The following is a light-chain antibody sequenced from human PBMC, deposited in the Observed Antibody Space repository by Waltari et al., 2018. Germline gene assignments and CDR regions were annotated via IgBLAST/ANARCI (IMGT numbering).Light chain of an antibody. Sequence: EIVLTQSPATLSLSPGDTATLSCRASQSVGSYLAWYQQRPGQPPRPLIYDASNRATGVPARFRGSVSGTDFTLTISSLEAEDFAVYYCQQCSNWTPHTFGQGARLEIK. CDR2: DAS. J-gene: IGKJ2*01. CDR3: QQCSNWTPHT. CDR1: QSVGSY. V-gene: IGKV3-11*01.